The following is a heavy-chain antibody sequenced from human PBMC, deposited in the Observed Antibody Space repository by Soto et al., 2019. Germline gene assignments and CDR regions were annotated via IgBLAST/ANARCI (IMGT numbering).Heavy chain of an antibody. D-gene: IGHD6-6*01. CDR2: IYDSGST. V-gene: IGHV4-31*03. J-gene: IGHJ5*02. CDR3: AGGSSRSWFDP. Sequence: QVQLQESGPGLVKPSQTLSLTCTVSGCSVSSSGYYLNWIGQPPGKGLEWIGYIYDSGSTYYSASHNSRVTIALDTSKNQFSLNLTSVTAADTAVYSCAGGSSRSWFDPWGQGTQVTVSS. CDR1: GCSVSSSGYY.